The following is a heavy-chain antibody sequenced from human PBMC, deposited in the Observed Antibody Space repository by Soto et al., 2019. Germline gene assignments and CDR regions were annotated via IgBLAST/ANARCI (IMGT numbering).Heavy chain of an antibody. CDR2: IWYDGNTK. Sequence: QVQLVESGGGVVQPGRSLRLSCAASGFTFSNFGIHWVRQAPGKGLEWVAVIWYDGNTKYYADSVTGRFTISRDNSKNTVILQMNSLRADDTAVYYCARLGQPWSMDYWGQGTLVTVSS. D-gene: IGHD5-18*01. CDR3: ARLGQPWSMDY. CDR1: GFTFSNFG. V-gene: IGHV3-33*01. J-gene: IGHJ4*02.